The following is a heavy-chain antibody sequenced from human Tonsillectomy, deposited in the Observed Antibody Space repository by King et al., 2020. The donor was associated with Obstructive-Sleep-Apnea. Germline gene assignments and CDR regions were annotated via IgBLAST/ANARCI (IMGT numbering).Heavy chain of an antibody. Sequence: VQLQQWGAGLLKPSETLSLTCAVYGGSISGYYWSWIRQPPGKGLEWIGEINHSGSTNYNPSLKSRVTISVNTSKNQFSLKVSSVTAADTAVYYCARSDKWFGELFPFDYWGQGTLVTVSS. CDR2: INHSGST. CDR1: GGSISGYY. D-gene: IGHD3-10*01. J-gene: IGHJ4*02. CDR3: ARSDKWFGELFPFDY. V-gene: IGHV4-34*01.